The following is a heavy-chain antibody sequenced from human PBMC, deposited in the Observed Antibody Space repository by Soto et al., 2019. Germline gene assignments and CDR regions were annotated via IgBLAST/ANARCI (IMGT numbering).Heavy chain of an antibody. Sequence: QLQESGPGLVKPSETLSLTCTVSGGSIISSNFYWGWIRQPPGKGLEWIGSVEYGGSTYDNPSLKSQVTLSADTSKNQFSLKRTSVTAADTAIYYCARHVRGAVTMNWFDPWGHGTLVTVSS. CDR1: GGSIISSNFY. CDR2: VEYGGST. V-gene: IGHV4-39*01. CDR3: ARHVRGAVTMNWFDP. D-gene: IGHD3-10*02. J-gene: IGHJ5*02.